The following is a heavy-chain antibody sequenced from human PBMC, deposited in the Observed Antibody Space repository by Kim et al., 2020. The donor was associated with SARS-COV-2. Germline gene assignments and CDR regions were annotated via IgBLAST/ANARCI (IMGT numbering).Heavy chain of an antibody. CDR1: GFTFSSYG. V-gene: IGHV3-30*18. J-gene: IGHJ4*02. Sequence: GGSLRLSCAASGFTFSSYGMHWVRQAPGKGLEWVAVISYDGSNKYYADSVKGRFTISRDNSKNTLYLQMNSLRAEDTAVYYCAKGPSTGGYSYGADQEFDYWGQETLVTVSS. CDR3: AKGPSTGGYSYGADQEFDY. CDR2: ISYDGSNK. D-gene: IGHD5-18*01.